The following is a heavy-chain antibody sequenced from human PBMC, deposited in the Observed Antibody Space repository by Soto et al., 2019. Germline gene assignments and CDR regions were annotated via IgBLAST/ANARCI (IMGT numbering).Heavy chain of an antibody. D-gene: IGHD4-17*01. CDR1: GYTFTSYA. Sequence: ASVKVSCKASGYTFTSYAVRWVRQAPGQRLEWMGWINAGNGNTKYSQKFQGRVTITRDTSASTAYMELSSLRSEDTAVYYCARVTTGYYYYMDVWGKGTTLTVSS. CDR3: ARVTTGYYYYMDV. CDR2: INAGNGNT. V-gene: IGHV1-3*01. J-gene: IGHJ6*03.